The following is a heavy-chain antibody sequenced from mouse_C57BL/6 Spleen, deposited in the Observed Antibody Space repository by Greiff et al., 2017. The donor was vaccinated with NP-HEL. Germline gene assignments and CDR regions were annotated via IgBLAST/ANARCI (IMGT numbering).Heavy chain of an antibody. D-gene: IGHD1-1*01. Sequence: QVQLQQSGTELVKPGASVKLSCKASGYTFTSYWMHWVKQRPGQGLEWIGNINPSNGGTTYNEKFKSKATLTVDKSSSTAYMQLSSLTSEYAAVYDCARDYYGSSYAMDYWGQGTSVTVSS. V-gene: IGHV1-53*01. CDR1: GYTFTSYW. CDR2: INPSNGGT. J-gene: IGHJ4*01. CDR3: ARDYYGSSYAMDY.